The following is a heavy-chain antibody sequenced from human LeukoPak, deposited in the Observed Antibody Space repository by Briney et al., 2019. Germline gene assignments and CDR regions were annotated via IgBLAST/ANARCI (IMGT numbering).Heavy chain of an antibody. CDR2: IYYSGST. Sequence: SETLSFTCTVSGGSISSYYWSWLRQPPGKGLEWVGYIYYSGSTNYNPSLKSRVTISVDTSKNQFSLKLSSVTAADTAVYYCARTRLYCSGGSCYFFDYWGQGTLVTVSS. V-gene: IGHV4-59*01. D-gene: IGHD2-15*01. J-gene: IGHJ4*02. CDR1: GGSISSYY. CDR3: ARTRLYCSGGSCYFFDY.